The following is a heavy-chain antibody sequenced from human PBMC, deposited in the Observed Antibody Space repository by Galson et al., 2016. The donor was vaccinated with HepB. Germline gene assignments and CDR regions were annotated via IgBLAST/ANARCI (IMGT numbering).Heavy chain of an antibody. CDR1: GGSISPYY. J-gene: IGHJ3*01. D-gene: IGHD2-21*01. V-gene: IGHV4-59*01. CDR3: ARDGSVILPDAIDV. CDR2: IYYSGRT. Sequence: ETLSLTCTVSGGSISPYYWSWIRQSPAKGLEWIGYIYYSGRTNYNPSLKSRVTISVDTSKTQFSLRLTSVTAADTAVYYCARDGSVILPDAIDVWGQGILVTVSS.